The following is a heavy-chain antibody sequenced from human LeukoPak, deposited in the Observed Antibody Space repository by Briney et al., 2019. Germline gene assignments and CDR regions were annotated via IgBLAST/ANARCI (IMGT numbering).Heavy chain of an antibody. V-gene: IGHV1-69*06. CDR1: GYTFTSYG. Sequence: ASVKVSCKGSGYTFTSYGISWVRQAPGQGLEWMGGIIPIFGTANYAQKFQGRVTITADKSTSTAYMELSSLRSEDTAVYYCARVPRAYYDILTGYYDYWGQGTLVTVSS. CDR2: IIPIFGTA. CDR3: ARVPRAYYDILTGYYDY. D-gene: IGHD3-9*01. J-gene: IGHJ4*02.